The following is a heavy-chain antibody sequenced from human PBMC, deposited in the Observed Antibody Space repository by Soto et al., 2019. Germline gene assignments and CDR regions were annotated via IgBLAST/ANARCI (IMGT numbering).Heavy chain of an antibody. J-gene: IGHJ3*02. D-gene: IGHD3-22*01. Sequence: HPGGSLRLSCAASGFTFSSYAMSWVRQAPGKGLEWVSAISGSGGSTYYADSVKGRFTISRDNSKNTLYLQMNSLRAEDTAVYYCAKDLLRYYYDSSGSDAFDIWGQGTMVTVSS. CDR1: GFTFSSYA. CDR3: AKDLLRYYYDSSGSDAFDI. CDR2: ISGSGGST. V-gene: IGHV3-23*01.